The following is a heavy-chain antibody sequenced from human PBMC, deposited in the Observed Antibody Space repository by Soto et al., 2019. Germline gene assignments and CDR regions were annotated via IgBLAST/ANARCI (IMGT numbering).Heavy chain of an antibody. CDR2: ISSSGSTI. V-gene: IGHV3-48*03. J-gene: IGHJ6*02. CDR3: ARSNVVVPVRDHKYYYYYYGMDV. Sequence: PGGSLRLSCAASGFTFSSYEMNWVRQAPGKGLEWVSYISSSGSTIYYADSVKGRFTISRDNAKNSLYLQMNSLRAEDTAVYYCARSNVVVPVRDHKYYYYYYGMDVWGQGTTVTVSS. CDR1: GFTFSSYE. D-gene: IGHD2-2*01.